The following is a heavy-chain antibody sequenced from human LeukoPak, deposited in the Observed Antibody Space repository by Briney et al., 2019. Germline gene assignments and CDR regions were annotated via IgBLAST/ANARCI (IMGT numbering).Heavy chain of an antibody. J-gene: IGHJ4*02. CDR1: DDSITMYY. V-gene: IGHV4-59*01. CDR2: IYYSGST. Sequence: SETLSLTCTVSDDSITMYYWSWIRQPPGKGLEWIGYIYYSGSTNYNPSLKSRVTISVDTSKNQFSLKLSSVTAADTAVYYCARVAAVAGTRHFDYWGQGTLVTVSS. D-gene: IGHD6-19*01. CDR3: ARVAAVAGTRHFDY.